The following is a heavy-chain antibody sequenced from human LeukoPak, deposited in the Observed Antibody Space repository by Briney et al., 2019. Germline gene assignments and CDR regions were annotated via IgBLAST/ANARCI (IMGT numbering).Heavy chain of an antibody. V-gene: IGHV3-23*01. CDR2: ISGSGGST. CDR1: GFTFSSYA. J-gene: IGHJ4*02. CDR3: AKLVRGPFLFDY. D-gene: IGHD1-26*01. Sequence: PGGSLRLSCAASGFTFSSYAMSWVRQAPGKGLEWVSAISGSGGSTYYADPVKGRLTISRDNSKNTLYLQMNSLRAEDTAVYYCAKLVRGPFLFDYWGQGTLVTVSS.